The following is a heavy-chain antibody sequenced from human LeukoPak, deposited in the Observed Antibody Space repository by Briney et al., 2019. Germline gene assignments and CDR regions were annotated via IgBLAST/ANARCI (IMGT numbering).Heavy chain of an antibody. CDR3: ALLAVASAFDY. V-gene: IGHV3-48*03. J-gene: IGHJ4*02. CDR2: IGSSGTTI. CDR1: GFPFSIYE. D-gene: IGHD6-19*01. Sequence: GGSLRLSCAVSGFPFSIYEMNWVRQAPGKGLEWVSNIGSSGTTIYYADSVKGRFSISRDNAKNSLYLQMNSLRVEDTAVYYCALLAVASAFDYSGQGALFTASS.